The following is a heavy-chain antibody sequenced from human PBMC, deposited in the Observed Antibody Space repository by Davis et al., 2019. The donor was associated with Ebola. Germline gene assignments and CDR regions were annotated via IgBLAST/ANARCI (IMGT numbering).Heavy chain of an antibody. CDR1: GFTVSDYY. Sequence: GGSLRLSCAASGFTVSDYYMRWTRQAPGKALEWVSYIRSSGSTIYYADSVKGRFTISTDNAKNSLYLQMNSLGDEDTAVYYCARDHDYAFDYWGQGTLVTVSS. J-gene: IGHJ4*02. CDR3: ARDHDYAFDY. CDR2: IRSSGSTI. V-gene: IGHV3-11*04. D-gene: IGHD4-17*01.